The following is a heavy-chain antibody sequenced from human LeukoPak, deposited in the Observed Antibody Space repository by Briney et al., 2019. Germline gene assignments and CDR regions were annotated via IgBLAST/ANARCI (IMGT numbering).Heavy chain of an antibody. Sequence: PSETLSLTCAVSGGSISSSNWWSWVRQPPGKGLEWIGEIYHSGGTNYNPSLKSRVTISVDKSKNQFSLKLSSVTAADTAVYYCATVAPSGNWFDPWGQGTLVTISS. V-gene: IGHV4-4*02. D-gene: IGHD1-1*01. J-gene: IGHJ5*02. CDR1: GGSISSSNW. CDR2: IYHSGGT. CDR3: ATVAPSGNWFDP.